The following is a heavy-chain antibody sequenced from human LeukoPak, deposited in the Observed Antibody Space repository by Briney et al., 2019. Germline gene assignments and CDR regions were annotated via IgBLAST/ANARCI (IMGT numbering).Heavy chain of an antibody. CDR1: GGSFSGYY. J-gene: IGHJ4*02. D-gene: IGHD5-12*01. CDR2: INHSGST. V-gene: IGHV4-34*01. Sequence: SETLSLTCAVYGGSFSGYYWSWIRQPPGKGLEWIGEINHSGSTNYNLSLKSRVTISVDTSKNQFSLKLSSVTAADTAVYYCARPLSSGYDYSLGYWGQGTLVTVSS. CDR3: ARPLSSGYDYSLGY.